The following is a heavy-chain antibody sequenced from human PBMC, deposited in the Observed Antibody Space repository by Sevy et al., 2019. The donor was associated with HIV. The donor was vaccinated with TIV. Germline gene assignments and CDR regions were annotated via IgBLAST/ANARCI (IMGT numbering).Heavy chain of an antibody. D-gene: IGHD6-13*01. CDR2: SRKKANSYST. V-gene: IGHV3-72*01. CDR3: VWLSYTSSWNFDY. J-gene: IGHJ4*02. Sequence: GGCLRLSCAASGFTFSDHYMDWVRQAPGKGLEWVGRSRKKANSYSTEYAASVKGRFTISRDDSKNSLYLHMNSLKTEDTAVYYCVWLSYTSSWNFDYWGQGTLVTVSS. CDR1: GFTFSDHY.